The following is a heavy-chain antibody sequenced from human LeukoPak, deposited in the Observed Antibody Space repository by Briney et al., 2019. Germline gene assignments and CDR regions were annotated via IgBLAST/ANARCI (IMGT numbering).Heavy chain of an antibody. D-gene: IGHD2-21*01. J-gene: IGHJ5*02. CDR3: ARDEEIDWFDP. V-gene: IGHV1-18*01. CDR1: GYTFTSYG. CDR2: ISAYNGNT. Sequence: ASVKVSCKASGYTFTSYGISWVRQAPGQGLEWMGWISAYNGNTNYAQKLQARVTMTTDTSTSTAYMQLRSLRSDDTAVYYCARDEEIDWFDPWGQGTLVTVSS.